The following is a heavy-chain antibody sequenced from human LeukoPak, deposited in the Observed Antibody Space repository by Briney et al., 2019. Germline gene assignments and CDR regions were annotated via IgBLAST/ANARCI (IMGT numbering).Heavy chain of an antibody. CDR3: AGGRSSVLGY. D-gene: IGHD6-19*01. CDR1: GVSLSGISYY. Sequence: SETLSLTCSVSGVSLSGISYYWGWLRQPPGTGLEWIGSIYYSGSTYYNPSLKSRVTISVDTSKNQFSLKLSSATAADTAVYYCAGGRSSVLGYWGQGTLVTVSS. J-gene: IGHJ4*02. CDR2: IYYSGST. V-gene: IGHV4-39*01.